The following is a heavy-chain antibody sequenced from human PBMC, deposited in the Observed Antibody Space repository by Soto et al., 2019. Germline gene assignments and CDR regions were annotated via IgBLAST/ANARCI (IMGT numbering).Heavy chain of an antibody. CDR1: GFTFSSYW. V-gene: IGHV3-7*03. J-gene: IGHJ5*02. CDR3: ARLLLYSTSGRGWFDP. D-gene: IGHD2-8*02. CDR2: IKQDGSEK. Sequence: PGGSLRLSCAASGFTFSSYWMSWVRQAPGKGLEWVANIKQDGSEKYYEDSVKGRFTISRDNAKNSLYLQVNSLRVDDTAVYFCARLLLYSTSGRGWFDPRGQGTLVTVSS.